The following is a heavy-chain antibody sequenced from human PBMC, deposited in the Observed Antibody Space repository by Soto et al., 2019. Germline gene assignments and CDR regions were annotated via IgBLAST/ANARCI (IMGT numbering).Heavy chain of an antibody. D-gene: IGHD5-18*01. J-gene: IGHJ3*02. CDR3: ATFPWIQQRGEAFDI. CDR1: GGSISSGGYY. Sequence: QVQLQESGPGLVKPSQTLSLTCTVSGGSISSGGYYWSWIRQHPGKGLEWIGYIYYSGSTYYNPSLNSRVTISVDTSKNPLSLKLRSVTAAATAVYYCATFPWIQQRGEAFDIWGQGTMVTVSS. V-gene: IGHV4-31*03. CDR2: IYYSGST.